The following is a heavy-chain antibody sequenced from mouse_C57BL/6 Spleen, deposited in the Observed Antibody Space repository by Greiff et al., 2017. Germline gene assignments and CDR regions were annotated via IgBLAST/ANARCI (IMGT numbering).Heavy chain of an antibody. CDR1: GFTFNTYA. J-gene: IGHJ4*01. Sequence: EVMLVESGGGLVQPKGSLKLSCAASGFTFNTYAMHWVRQAPGKGLEWVARIRSKSSNYATYYADSVKDRFTISRDDSQSMIYLQRNNLKTEDTAMYYCVGDRGNYGGLDAMDYWGQGTSVTVSS. D-gene: IGHD2-1*01. V-gene: IGHV10-3*01. CDR2: IRSKSSNYAT. CDR3: VGDRGNYGGLDAMDY.